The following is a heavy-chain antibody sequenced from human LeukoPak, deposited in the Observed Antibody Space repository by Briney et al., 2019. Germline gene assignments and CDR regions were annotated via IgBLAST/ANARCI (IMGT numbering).Heavy chain of an antibody. Sequence: GGSLRLSCAASGFTFSSYGMHWVRQAPGKGLEWVAVILSDGSKEFYTDSVKGRFTISRDNSKNTLYLQMNSLRAEDTAVYYCAKDLQRYSGYDSFGYWGQGTLVTVSS. D-gene: IGHD5-12*01. CDR2: ILSDGSKE. V-gene: IGHV3-30*02. CDR3: AKDLQRYSGYDSFGY. CDR1: GFTFSSYG. J-gene: IGHJ4*02.